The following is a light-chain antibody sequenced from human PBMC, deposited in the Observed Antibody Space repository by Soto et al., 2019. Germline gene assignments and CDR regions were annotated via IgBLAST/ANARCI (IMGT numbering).Light chain of an antibody. J-gene: IGKJ2*01. Sequence: EILLTQSPGTLSLSPGERATLSCRASQSFSSNYLAWYQQKPGQAPRLLIYVASSRATGVPDRFSGSGSGTDVTLTISRLEPEDFAVYYCQQYGTSPPFAFGQGPKVEIK. CDR1: QSFSSNY. CDR2: VAS. V-gene: IGKV3-20*01. CDR3: QQYGTSPPFA.